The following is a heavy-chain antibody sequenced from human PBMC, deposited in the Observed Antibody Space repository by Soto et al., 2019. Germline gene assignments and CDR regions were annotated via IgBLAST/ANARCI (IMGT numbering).Heavy chain of an antibody. CDR3: AKHPPCSGGSCQYYFDY. CDR1: GFTFSSYA. CDR2: ISGSGGST. Sequence: GGSLRLSCAASGFTFSSYAMSWVRQAPGKGLEWVSAISGSGGSTYYADSVKGRSTISRDNSKHTLFMQMNSLRAEDAAVYYCAKHPPCSGGSCQYYFDYWGQGTLVTVSS. J-gene: IGHJ4*02. V-gene: IGHV3-23*01. D-gene: IGHD2-15*01.